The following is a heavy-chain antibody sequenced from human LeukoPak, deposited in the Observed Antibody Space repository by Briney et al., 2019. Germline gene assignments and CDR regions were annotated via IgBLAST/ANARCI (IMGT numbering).Heavy chain of an antibody. Sequence: GGSLRLSCVGSGFTFRSHAMSWVRQAPEKGLEFVSGIYENGGTTYYADSVKGRFSISRDNSKNTLYLQMNSLRAEDTAVYYCAKGLRFLEWLSNDAFDIWGQGTMVTVSS. CDR3: AKGLRFLEWLSNDAFDI. CDR2: IYENGGTT. CDR1: GFTFRSHA. D-gene: IGHD3-3*01. V-gene: IGHV3-23*01. J-gene: IGHJ3*02.